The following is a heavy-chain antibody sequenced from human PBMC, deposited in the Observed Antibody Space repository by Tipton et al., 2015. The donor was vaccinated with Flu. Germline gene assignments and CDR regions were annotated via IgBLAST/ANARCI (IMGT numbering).Heavy chain of an antibody. CDR2: IYYSGST. Sequence: TLSLTCTVSGGSICSSSYYWGWIRQPPGKGLEWIGSIYYSGSTYYNPSLKSRVTISVDTSKNQFSLKLSSVTAADTAVYYCARVSLGRYYFDYWGQGTLVTVSS. J-gene: IGHJ4*02. V-gene: IGHV4-39*07. CDR3: ARVSLGRYYFDY. CDR1: GGSICSSSYY.